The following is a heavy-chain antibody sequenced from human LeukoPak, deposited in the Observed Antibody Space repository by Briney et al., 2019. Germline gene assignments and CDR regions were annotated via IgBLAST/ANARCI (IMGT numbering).Heavy chain of an antibody. CDR1: GFTFSSYS. D-gene: IGHD2-2*01. J-gene: IGHJ4*02. Sequence: PGGSLRLSCAASGFTFSSYSMNWVRQAPGKGLEWVSSISSSSSYIYYADSVKGRFTISRDNAKNSLYLQMNSLRAEDTAVYYCARVGSGIVVVPAAMGGIDYWGQGTLVTVSS. CDR2: ISSSSSYI. V-gene: IGHV3-21*01. CDR3: ARVGSGIVVVPAAMGGIDY.